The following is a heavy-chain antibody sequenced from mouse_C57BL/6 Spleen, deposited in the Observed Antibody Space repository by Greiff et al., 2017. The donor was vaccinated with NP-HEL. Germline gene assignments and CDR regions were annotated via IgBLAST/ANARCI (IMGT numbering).Heavy chain of an antibody. V-gene: IGHV1-80*01. CDR2: IYPGDGDT. Sequence: QVQLQQSGAELVKPGASVKISCKASGYAFSSYWMNWVKQRPGKGLEWIGQIYPGDGDTNYNGKFKGKATLTADQSSSTAYMQLSSLTSEDSAVYFCARDQYSNYVAWFAYWGQGTLVTVSA. J-gene: IGHJ3*01. CDR3: ARDQYSNYVAWFAY. CDR1: GYAFSSYW. D-gene: IGHD2-5*01.